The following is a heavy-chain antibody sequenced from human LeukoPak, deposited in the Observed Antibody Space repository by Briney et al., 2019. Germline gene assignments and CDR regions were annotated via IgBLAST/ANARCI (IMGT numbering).Heavy chain of an antibody. D-gene: IGHD6-19*01. V-gene: IGHV3-11*04. Sequence: GGSLRLSCAASGFTFSDSYMTWVRQAPGKGVEWVAYISGSGHDINYSESAKGRFTISRDNAKNSLYLQMSSLRVEDTAVYYCARGFDNLGSGWYSYWGQGTLVTVSS. J-gene: IGHJ4*02. CDR3: ARGFDNLGSGWYSY. CDR2: ISGSGHDI. CDR1: GFTFSDSY.